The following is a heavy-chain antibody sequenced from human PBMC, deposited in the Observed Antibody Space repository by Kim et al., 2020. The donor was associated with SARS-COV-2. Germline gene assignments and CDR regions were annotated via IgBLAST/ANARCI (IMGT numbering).Heavy chain of an antibody. CDR1: GFTFSNAW. Sequence: GGSLRLSCAASGFTFSNAWMSWVRQAPGKGLEWVGRIKSKTDGGTTDYAAPVKGRFTISRDDSKNTLYLQMNSLKTEDTAVYYCTTLPQQLVLAGKIYYYGMDVWGQGTTVTVSS. CDR2: IKSKTDGGTT. J-gene: IGHJ6*02. CDR3: TTLPQQLVLAGKIYYYGMDV. D-gene: IGHD6-13*01. V-gene: IGHV3-15*01.